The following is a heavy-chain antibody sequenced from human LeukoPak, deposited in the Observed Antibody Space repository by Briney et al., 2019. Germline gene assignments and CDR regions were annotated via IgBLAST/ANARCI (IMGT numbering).Heavy chain of an antibody. Sequence: ASVKVSCKASGYTFTGYYMHWVRQAPGQGLEWMGWINPNSGGTNYAQKFQGRVTMTRDTSISTAYMELSRLRSDDTAVYHCARGTVATIRGPDYYYYYGMDVWGQGTTVTVSS. V-gene: IGHV1-2*02. D-gene: IGHD5-12*01. CDR2: INPNSGGT. CDR1: GYTFTGYY. CDR3: ARGTVATIRGPDYYYYYGMDV. J-gene: IGHJ6*02.